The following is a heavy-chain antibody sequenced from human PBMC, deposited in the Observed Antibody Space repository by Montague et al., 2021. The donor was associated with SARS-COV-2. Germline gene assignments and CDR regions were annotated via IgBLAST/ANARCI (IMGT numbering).Heavy chain of an antibody. CDR3: ARNPHRTYFYGSGIYLLNHSFDY. CDR1: GFTLYAYW. CDR2: INYDGSET. V-gene: IGHV3-7*01. Sequence: SLRLSCAASGFTLYAYWMNWVRQAPGKRLEWVANINYDGSETYYVGSVKGRFTISRDNANNALHLQMNNLRAADTAVYFCARNPHRTYFYGSGIYLLNHSFDYWGPGTLVTVSS. D-gene: IGHD3-10*01. J-gene: IGHJ4*02.